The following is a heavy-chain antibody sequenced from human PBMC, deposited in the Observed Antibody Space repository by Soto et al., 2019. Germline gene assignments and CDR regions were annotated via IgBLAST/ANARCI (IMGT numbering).Heavy chain of an antibody. J-gene: IGHJ6*02. D-gene: IGHD3-3*01. CDR2: IYYSGST. CDR3: ARLPPYYDFPYHSYAMDV. CDR1: GGYVSSGSYY. Sequence: SETLSLTCTVSGGYVSSGSYYWSWIRQPPGKGLEWIGYIYYSGSTNYNPSLKSRVTISVDTSKNQFSLKLSSVTAADTAVYYCARLPPYYDFPYHSYAMDVWGQGTTVTGSS. V-gene: IGHV4-61*01.